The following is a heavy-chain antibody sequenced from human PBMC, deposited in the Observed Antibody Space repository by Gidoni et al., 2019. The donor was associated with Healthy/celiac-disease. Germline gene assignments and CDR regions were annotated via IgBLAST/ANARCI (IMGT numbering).Heavy chain of an antibody. CDR2: IYYSGST. Sequence: QVQLQESGPGLVKPSPPLSLTCPVSCCSISSGGYYWSWIRQHPGKGLEWIGYIYYSGSTYYNPSLKSRVTISVDTSKNQFSLKLSSVTAADTAVYYCARVIPVATLPDYWGQGTLVTVSS. CDR1: CCSISSGGYY. J-gene: IGHJ4*02. D-gene: IGHD5-12*01. CDR3: ARVIPVATLPDY. V-gene: IGHV4-31*03.